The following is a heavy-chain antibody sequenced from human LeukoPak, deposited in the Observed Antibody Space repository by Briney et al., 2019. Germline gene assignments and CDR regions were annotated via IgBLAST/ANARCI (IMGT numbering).Heavy chain of an antibody. CDR3: AREVTAAAGNVGGLASFDY. Sequence: SETLSLTCTVSGGSISSSSYYWGWIRQPPGKGLEWVGSIYYSGSTYYNPSLKSRVTISVDTSKNQFSLKLSSVTAADTAVYYCAREVTAAAGNVGGLASFDYWGQGTLVTVSS. V-gene: IGHV4-39*07. CDR1: GGSISSSSYY. CDR2: IYYSGST. J-gene: IGHJ4*02. D-gene: IGHD6-13*01.